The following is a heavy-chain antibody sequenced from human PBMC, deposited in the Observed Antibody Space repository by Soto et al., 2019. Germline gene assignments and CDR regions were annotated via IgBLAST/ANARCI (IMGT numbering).Heavy chain of an antibody. Sequence: SLRLSCAASGFAFSNYAMHWVRQSPVKVLEYVSTISSNGHSTYYSXXXXXXXTXXXXXXXXXXXXXMGSLRAQDMAVYYCARGSNGYHFDYWGXG. CDR2: ISSNGHST. CDR1: GFAFSNYA. V-gene: IGHV3-64*01. D-gene: IGHD5-12*01. J-gene: IGHJ4*01. CDR3: ARGSNGYHFDY.